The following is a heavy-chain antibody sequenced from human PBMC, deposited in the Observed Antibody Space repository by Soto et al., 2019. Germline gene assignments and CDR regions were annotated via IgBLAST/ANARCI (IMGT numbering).Heavy chain of an antibody. D-gene: IGHD3-22*01. CDR3: ARDHDRSGYGGAI. V-gene: IGHV1-46*01. CDR2: INPSGGST. Sequence: VSSVKVSCKASGYTFTSYYMHWVRQAPGQGLEWMGIINPSGGSTSYAQKFQGRVTMTRDTSTSTVYMELRSLRSDDTAVYYCARDHDRSGYGGAIWGQGTMVTVSS. J-gene: IGHJ3*02. CDR1: GYTFTSYY.